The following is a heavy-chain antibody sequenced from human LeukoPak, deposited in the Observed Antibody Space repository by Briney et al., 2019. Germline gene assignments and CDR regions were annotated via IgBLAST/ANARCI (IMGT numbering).Heavy chain of an antibody. Sequence: GGSLRLSCAASGFTFSSYAMHWVRQAPGKGLEWVAVISYDGSNKYYADSVKGRFTISRDNSKNTLYLQMNSLRAEDTAVYYCARGGSYSYGSADYFDYWGQGTLVTVSS. CDR2: ISYDGSNK. V-gene: IGHV3-30*04. CDR1: GFTFSSYA. D-gene: IGHD5-18*01. J-gene: IGHJ4*02. CDR3: ARGGSYSYGSADYFDY.